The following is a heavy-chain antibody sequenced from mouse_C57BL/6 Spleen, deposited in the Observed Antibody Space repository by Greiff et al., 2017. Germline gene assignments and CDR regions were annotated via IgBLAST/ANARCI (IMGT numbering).Heavy chain of an antibody. V-gene: IGHV14-4*01. Sequence: EVQLQQSGAELVRPGASVKLSCTASGFNIKDDYMHWVKQRPEQGLEWIGWIDPENGDTEYASKFPGQATITADTSSNTAYLQLSSLTSEDTAVYYCTTAYYYGGRAYWGQGTLVTVSA. CDR1: GFNIKDDY. CDR3: TTAYYYGGRAY. D-gene: IGHD1-1*01. CDR2: IDPENGDT. J-gene: IGHJ3*01.